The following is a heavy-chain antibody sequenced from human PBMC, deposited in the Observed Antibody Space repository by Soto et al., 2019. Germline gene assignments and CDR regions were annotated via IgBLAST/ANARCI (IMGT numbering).Heavy chain of an antibody. CDR2: IYYSGST. J-gene: IGHJ4*02. Sequence: SETLSLTCAVYGGSFSGYYWSWIRQPPGKGLEWIGYIYYSGSTNYNPSLKSRVTISVDTSKNQFSLKLSSVTAADTAVYYCARRYGRYFDYWGQGTLVTVSS. V-gene: IGHV4-59*08. CDR3: ARRYGRYFDY. CDR1: GGSFSGYY. D-gene: IGHD4-17*01.